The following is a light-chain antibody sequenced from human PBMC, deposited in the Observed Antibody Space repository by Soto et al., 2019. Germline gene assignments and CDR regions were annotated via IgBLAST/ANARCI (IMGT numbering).Light chain of an antibody. CDR1: QSVSRN. V-gene: IGKV3D-20*02. CDR3: QQHLNWTGT. CDR2: GAS. J-gene: IGKJ1*01. Sequence: ILLTRFQPTLSFSPGERATLSCKASQSVSRNLAWYQQRPGQAPRLLIYGASSRATGIPDRFSGSGSGTDFTLTISRLEPEDFAVYYCQQHLNWTGTFGQGTKVDIK.